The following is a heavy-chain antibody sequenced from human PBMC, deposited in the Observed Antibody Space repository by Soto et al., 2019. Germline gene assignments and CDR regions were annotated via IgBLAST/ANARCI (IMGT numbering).Heavy chain of an antibody. J-gene: IGHJ4*02. CDR2: IYSGDSA. CDR1: GFTVSSNY. Sequence: GGSLRLSCVASGFTVSSNYMSWVRQAPGKGLEWVSVIYSGDSAYYADSVKGRFTISRDNSKNTLYLQMNSLRAEDTAVYYCARDRSSSSFFYFDYWGQGTLVTVSS. D-gene: IGHD6-6*01. CDR3: ARDRSSSSFFYFDY. V-gene: IGHV3-53*01.